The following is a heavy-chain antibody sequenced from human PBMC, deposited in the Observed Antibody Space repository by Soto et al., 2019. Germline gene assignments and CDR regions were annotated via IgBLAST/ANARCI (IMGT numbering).Heavy chain of an antibody. CDR3: ARLGAYYYDSSGYYLYYYGMDV. J-gene: IGHJ6*02. D-gene: IGHD3-22*01. V-gene: IGHV4-34*01. CDR1: GGSFSGYY. CDR2: INHSGST. Sequence: SETLSLTCAVYGGSFSGYYWSWIRQPPGKGLEWIGEINHSGSTNYNPSLKSRVTISVDTSKNQFSLKLSSVTAADTAVYYCARLGAYYYDSSGYYLYYYGMDVWGQGTTVTVSS.